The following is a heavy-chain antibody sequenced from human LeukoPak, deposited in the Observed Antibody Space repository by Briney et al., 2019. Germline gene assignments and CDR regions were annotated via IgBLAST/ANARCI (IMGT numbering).Heavy chain of an antibody. CDR3: AELGITMIGGV. CDR1: GFTFSSYA. Sequence: GGSLRLSCAASGFTFSSYAMSWVRQAPGKGLEWVSGISGRDSSTYYADSVKGRFTISRDNAKNPLYLQMNSLRAEDTAVYYCAELGITMIGGVWGKGTTVTISS. J-gene: IGHJ6*04. D-gene: IGHD3-10*02. CDR2: ISGRDSST. V-gene: IGHV3-23*01.